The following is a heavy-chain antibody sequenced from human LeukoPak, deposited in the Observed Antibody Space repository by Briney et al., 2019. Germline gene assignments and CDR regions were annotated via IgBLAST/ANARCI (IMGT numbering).Heavy chain of an antibody. CDR1: GYTFTSYY. D-gene: IGHD2/OR15-2a*01. CDR2: INPSGGST. J-gene: IGHJ4*02. CDR3: ARSGNMAALYDY. V-gene: IGHV1-46*01. Sequence: AASVKVSCKASGYTFTSYYMRWVRQTPGQGLEWMGIINPSGGSTSYAQKFQGRVTMTRDTSTSTVYMELSSLRSEDTAVYYCARSGNMAALYDYWGQGTLVTVSS.